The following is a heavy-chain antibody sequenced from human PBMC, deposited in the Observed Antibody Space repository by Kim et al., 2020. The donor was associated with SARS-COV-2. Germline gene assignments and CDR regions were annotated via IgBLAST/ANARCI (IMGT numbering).Heavy chain of an antibody. CDR3: AREGLLGLYFFDY. D-gene: IGHD1-26*01. CDR2: NNPSGDST. Sequence: ASVKVSCKASGYTFTSYYIHWVRQAPGQGLEWMGRNNPSGDSTIYAQKFQGRVTMTRDTATSTVYMELSSLISEDTAVYYCAREGLLGLYFFDYWGQGTLVSVSS. J-gene: IGHJ4*02. CDR1: GYTFTSYY. V-gene: IGHV1-46*01.